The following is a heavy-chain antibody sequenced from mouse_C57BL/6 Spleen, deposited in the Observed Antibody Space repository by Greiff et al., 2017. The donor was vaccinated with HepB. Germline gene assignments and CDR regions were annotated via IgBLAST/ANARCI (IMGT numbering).Heavy chain of an antibody. V-gene: IGHV5-4*03. CDR1: GFTFSSYA. D-gene: IGHD1-1*01. Sequence: EVQLKESGGGLVKPGGSLKLSCAASGFTFSSYAMSWVRQTPEKRLEWVATISDGGSYTYYPDNVKGRFTISRDNAKNNLYLQMSHLKSEDTAMYCCARRGYVYGAMDYWGQGTSVTVSS. CDR2: ISDGGSYT. J-gene: IGHJ4*01. CDR3: ARRGYVYGAMDY.